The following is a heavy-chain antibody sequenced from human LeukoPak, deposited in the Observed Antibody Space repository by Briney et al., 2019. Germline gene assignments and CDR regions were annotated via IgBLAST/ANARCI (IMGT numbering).Heavy chain of an antibody. CDR2: IYYSGST. D-gene: IGHD4-11*01. CDR1: GGSVGSGSYY. Sequence: SETLSLTCTVSGGSVGSGSYYWSWIRQPPGKGLEWIGYIYYSGSTNYNPSLKSRVTISVDTSKNQFSLKLSSVTAADTAVYYCARVDYSNYVLDYWGQGTLVTVSS. CDR3: ARVDYSNYVLDY. J-gene: IGHJ4*02. V-gene: IGHV4-61*01.